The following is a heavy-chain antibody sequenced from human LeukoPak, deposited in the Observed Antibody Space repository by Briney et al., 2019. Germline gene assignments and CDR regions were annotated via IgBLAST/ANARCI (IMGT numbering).Heavy chain of an antibody. CDR2: IIPIFGTA. CDR1: GGTFSSYA. D-gene: IGHD6-13*01. CDR3: AREGPLNSSTSDY. J-gene: IGHJ4*02. V-gene: IGHV1-69*05. Sequence: ASVKVSCKASGGTFSSYAISWVRQAPGQGLEWMGGIIPIFGTANYAQKFQGRVTITTDESTSTAYMELSSLRSEDTAVYYCAREGPLNSSTSDYWGQGTLVTVSS.